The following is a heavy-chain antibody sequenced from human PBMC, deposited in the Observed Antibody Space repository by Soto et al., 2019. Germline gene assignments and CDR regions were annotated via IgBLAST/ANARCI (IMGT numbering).Heavy chain of an antibody. CDR1: GYTLTSYY. CDR3: ARGDYDVLTGHYPLDY. Sequence: ASVKVSCKASGYTLTSYYMHWVRQAPGQGLAWMGIINPSGGSTSCAQNYQGRITMTRDTSTTTVYMELSSLRSEDTAVYFCARGDYDVLTGHYPLDYWGQGTLVTVSS. D-gene: IGHD3-9*01. CDR2: INPSGGST. V-gene: IGHV1-46*01. J-gene: IGHJ4*02.